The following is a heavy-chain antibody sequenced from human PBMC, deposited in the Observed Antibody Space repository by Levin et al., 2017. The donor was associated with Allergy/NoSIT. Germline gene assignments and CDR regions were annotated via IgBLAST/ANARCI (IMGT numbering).Heavy chain of an antibody. V-gene: IGHV1-2*02. CDR1: GYTFTGYY. CDR2: INPNSGGT. D-gene: IGHD3-10*01. Sequence: WASVKVSCKASGYTFTGYYMHWVRQAPGQGLEWMGWINPNSGGTNYAQKFQGRVTMTRDTSISTAYMELSRLRSDDTAVYYCARDLTGMVRGVKGSFWGQGTLVTVSS. CDR3: ARDLTGMVRGVKGSF. J-gene: IGHJ4*02.